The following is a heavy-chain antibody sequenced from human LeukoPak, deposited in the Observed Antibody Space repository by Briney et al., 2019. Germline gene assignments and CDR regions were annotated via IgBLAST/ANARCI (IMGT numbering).Heavy chain of an antibody. CDR1: GGTFSSYA. J-gene: IGHJ4*02. Sequence: SVKVSCKASGGTFSSYAISWVRQAPGQGLEWMGGIIPIFGTANYAQKFQGRVTITADKSTSTAYMELGSLRSEDTAVYYCARDIVGARGFYWGQGTLVTVSS. CDR2: IIPIFGTA. D-gene: IGHD1-26*01. V-gene: IGHV1-69*06. CDR3: ARDIVGARGFY.